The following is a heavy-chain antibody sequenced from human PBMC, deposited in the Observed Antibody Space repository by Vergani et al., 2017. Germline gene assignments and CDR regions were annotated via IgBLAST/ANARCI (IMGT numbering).Heavy chain of an antibody. Sequence: QVQLVQSGAEVKKPGSSVKVSCKASGGTFSSYAISWVRQAPGQGLEWMGGIIPIFGTANYAQKFQGRVTITADESTSTAYMELSSLRSEDTAVYYCASAGSGITGLLGYYYYYMDFWGKGTTVTVSS. V-gene: IGHV1-69*01. D-gene: IGHD1-20*01. CDR1: GGTFSSYA. CDR3: ASAGSGITGLLGYYYYYMDF. CDR2: IIPIFGTA. J-gene: IGHJ6*03.